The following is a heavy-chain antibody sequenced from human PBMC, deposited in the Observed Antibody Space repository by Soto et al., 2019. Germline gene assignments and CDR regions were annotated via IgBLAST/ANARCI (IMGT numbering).Heavy chain of an antibody. CDR1: GYTFTSYG. J-gene: IGHJ6*02. CDR3: ARIDYGDYDYYYYGMDV. D-gene: IGHD4-17*01. V-gene: IGHV1-18*01. Sequence: GASVKVSCKASGYTFTSYGISWVRQAPGQGFEWMGWISAYNGNTNYAQKLQGRVTMTTDTSTSTAYMELRSLRSDDTAVYYCARIDYGDYDYYYYGMDVWGQGTTVTVSS. CDR2: ISAYNGNT.